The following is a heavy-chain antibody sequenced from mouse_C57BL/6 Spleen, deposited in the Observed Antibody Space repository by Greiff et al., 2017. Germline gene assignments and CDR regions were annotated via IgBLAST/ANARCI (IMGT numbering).Heavy chain of an antibody. Sequence: EVKLEESGAELVRPGASVKLSCTASGFNIKDDYMHWVKQRPEQGLEWIGWIDPENGDTEYASKFQGKATITADTSSNTAYLQLSSLTSEDTAVYYCTTTEDFDYWGQGTTLTVSS. V-gene: IGHV14-4*01. CDR2: IDPENGDT. CDR1: GFNIKDDY. J-gene: IGHJ2*01. CDR3: TTTEDFDY.